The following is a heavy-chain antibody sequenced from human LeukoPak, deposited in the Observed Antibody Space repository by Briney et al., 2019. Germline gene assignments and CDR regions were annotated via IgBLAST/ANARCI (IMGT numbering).Heavy chain of an antibody. D-gene: IGHD1-26*01. Sequence: SETLSLTCTVSGGSISSYYWSWIRQPAGKGLEWIGRIYTSGSTNCNPSLKSRVTMSVDTSKNQFSLKLSSVTAADTAVYYCARAARRGATANRDAFDIWGQGTMVTVSS. V-gene: IGHV4-4*07. CDR3: ARAARRGATANRDAFDI. J-gene: IGHJ3*02. CDR1: GGSISSYY. CDR2: IYTSGST.